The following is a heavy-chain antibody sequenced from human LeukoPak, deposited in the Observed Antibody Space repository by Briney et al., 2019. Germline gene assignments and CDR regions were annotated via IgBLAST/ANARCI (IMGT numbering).Heavy chain of an antibody. V-gene: IGHV4-30-2*01. CDR2: IYHSGST. D-gene: IGHD6-13*01. J-gene: IGHJ3*02. Sequence: PSQTLSLTCAVSGGSISSGGYSWSWIRQPPGKGLEWIGHIYHSGSTYYNPSLKSRVTISVDRSKNQFSLKLSSVTAADTAVYYCARNGPTAAGAFDIWGQGTPVTVSS. CDR3: ARNGPTAAGAFDI. CDR1: GGSISSGGYS.